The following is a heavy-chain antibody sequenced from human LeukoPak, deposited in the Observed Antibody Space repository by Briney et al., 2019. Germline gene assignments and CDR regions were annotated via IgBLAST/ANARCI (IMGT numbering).Heavy chain of an antibody. J-gene: IGHJ4*02. CDR1: GAAFSKYG. CDR2: ISRSGDIT. Sequence: PGGSLRLSCAASGAAFSKYGMKWVRQAAGAGLEYISGISRSGDITHYADSVKGRFTISRDNVKNTPYLQMNSLRAEDTALYYCATEGFYFWGPGTQVTVSS. V-gene: IGHV3-23*01. CDR3: ATEGFYF.